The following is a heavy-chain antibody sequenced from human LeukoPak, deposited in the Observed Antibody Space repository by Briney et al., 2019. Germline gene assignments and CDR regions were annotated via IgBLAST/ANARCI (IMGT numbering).Heavy chain of an antibody. CDR2: IYYSGST. V-gene: IGHV4-59*01. J-gene: IGHJ4*02. Sequence: GSLRLSCTASGFTFGDYAMTWVRQAPGKGLEWIGYIYYSGSTNYNPSLKSRVTISVDTSKDQFSLKLSSVTAADTAVYYCARGGRWLQYWGQGTLVTVSS. CDR3: ARGGRWLQY. D-gene: IGHD5-24*01. CDR1: GFTFGDYA.